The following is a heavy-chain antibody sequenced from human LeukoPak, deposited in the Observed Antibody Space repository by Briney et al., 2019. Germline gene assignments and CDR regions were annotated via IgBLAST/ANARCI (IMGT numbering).Heavy chain of an antibody. J-gene: IGHJ4*02. V-gene: IGHV3-23*01. CDR3: AKARPYYDSSGYPDY. Sequence: GGSLRLSCAASGFTFSSYSMSWVRQAPGKGLEWASAISGSGGSTYYADSVKGRFTISRDNSKNTLYLQMNSLRAEDTAVYYCAKARPYYDSSGYPDYWGQGTLVTVSS. CDR1: GFTFSSYS. D-gene: IGHD3-22*01. CDR2: ISGSGGST.